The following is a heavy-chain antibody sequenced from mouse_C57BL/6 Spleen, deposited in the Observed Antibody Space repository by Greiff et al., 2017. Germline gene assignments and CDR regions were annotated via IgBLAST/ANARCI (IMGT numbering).Heavy chain of an antibody. CDR3: ARRDSNYVGWYFDV. J-gene: IGHJ1*03. CDR1: GYTFTSYD. CDR2: IYPRDGST. Sequence: VQLQQSGPELVKPGASVKLSCKASGYTFTSYDINWVKQRPGQGLEWIGWIYPRDGSTKYNEKFKGKATLTVDTSSSTADMELHSLTSKDSAVYFCARRDSNYVGWYFDVWGTGTTVTVSS. V-gene: IGHV1-85*01. D-gene: IGHD2-5*01.